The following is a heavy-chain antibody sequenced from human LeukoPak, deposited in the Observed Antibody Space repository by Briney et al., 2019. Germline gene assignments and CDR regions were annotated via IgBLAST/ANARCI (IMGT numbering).Heavy chain of an antibody. D-gene: IGHD3-10*01. J-gene: IGHJ4*02. Sequence: PSETLSLTCTVSGGSISSSSYYWGWIRQPPGKGLEWIGSIYYSGSTYFNPSLKSRATISVDTSKNQFSLRLSSVTAADTAVYYCARHSAMVRGGDFDYWGQGTLVTVSS. V-gene: IGHV4-39*01. CDR2: IYYSGST. CDR3: ARHSAMVRGGDFDY. CDR1: GGSISSSSYY.